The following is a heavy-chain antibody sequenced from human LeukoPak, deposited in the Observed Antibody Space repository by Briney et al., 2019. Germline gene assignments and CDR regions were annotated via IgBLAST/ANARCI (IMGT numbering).Heavy chain of an antibody. CDR3: ARGYDILTGYYKGQGQYYFDY. V-gene: IGHV1-18*04. J-gene: IGHJ4*02. CDR2: ISACNGNT. Sequence: ASVKVSCKASGYTFTSYGISWVRQAPGQGLEWMGWISACNGNTNYAQKLQGRVTMTTDTSTSTAYMELGSLRSDDTAVYYCARGYDILTGYYKGQGQYYFDYWGQGTLVTVSS. D-gene: IGHD3-9*01. CDR1: GYTFTSYG.